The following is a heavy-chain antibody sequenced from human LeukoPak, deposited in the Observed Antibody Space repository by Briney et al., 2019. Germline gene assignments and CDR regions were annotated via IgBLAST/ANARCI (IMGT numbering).Heavy chain of an antibody. CDR3: ARGHNLVIPTRINFDY. V-gene: IGHV3-48*03. CDR1: GFSFSGYE. D-gene: IGHD2-2*01. CDR2: ISISGSII. J-gene: IGHJ4*02. Sequence: GGSLRLSCAASGFSFSGYEMNWVRQAPGKGLEWLSSISISGSIICYADSVKGRFTISRDNAKNSVYLQMNSLRAEDTAVYYCARGHNLVIPTRINFDYWGQGTLVTVSS.